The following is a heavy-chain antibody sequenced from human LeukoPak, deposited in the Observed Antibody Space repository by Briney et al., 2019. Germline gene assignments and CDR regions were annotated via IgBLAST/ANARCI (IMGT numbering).Heavy chain of an antibody. Sequence: GGSLRLSCAASGFTFSSYAMHWVRQAPGKGLEWVAVISYDGSNKYYADSVKGRFTISRDNSKNTLYLQMNSLRAEDTAVYYCARAGIAAAGTGNCFDPWGQGTLVTVSS. CDR3: ARAGIAAAGTGNCFDP. CDR2: ISYDGSNK. V-gene: IGHV3-30-3*01. D-gene: IGHD6-13*01. J-gene: IGHJ5*02. CDR1: GFTFSSYA.